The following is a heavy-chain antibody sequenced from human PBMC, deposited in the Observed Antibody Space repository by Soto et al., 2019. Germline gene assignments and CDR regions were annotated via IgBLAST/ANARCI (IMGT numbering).Heavy chain of an antibody. CDR3: ARAVAVAADFDY. J-gene: IGHJ4*03. CDR2: IVTYNGNT. Sequence: ASVKVSCKAAGYTFTNYGISWVRQAPGQGLEWMGWIVTYNGNTQYTQKFQGRVTMTTDTSTSTAYMELRSLRSEDTAVYYCARAVAVAADFDYWGQGTTVTVSS. CDR1: GYTFTNYG. D-gene: IGHD6-19*01. V-gene: IGHV1-18*01.